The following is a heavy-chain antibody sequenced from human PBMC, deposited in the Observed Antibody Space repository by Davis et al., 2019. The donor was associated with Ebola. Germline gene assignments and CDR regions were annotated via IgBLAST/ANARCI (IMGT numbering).Heavy chain of an antibody. CDR3: AREGYCNSPSCHSFDY. J-gene: IGHJ4*02. CDR2: INPSGGST. D-gene: IGHD2-2*01. V-gene: IGHV1-46*01. Sequence: AASVKVSCKASGYTFTSYYMHWVRQAPGQGLEWMGIINPSGGSTSYAQKFQGRVTMTRATSTSTVYMELSSLRSEDTAVYYCAREGYCNSPSCHSFDYWGQGTLVAVSS. CDR1: GYTFTSYY.